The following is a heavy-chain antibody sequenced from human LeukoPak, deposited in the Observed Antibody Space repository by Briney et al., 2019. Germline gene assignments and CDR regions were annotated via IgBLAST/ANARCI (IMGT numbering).Heavy chain of an antibody. CDR1: GYRFTGYG. CDR2: TSIYNGKT. Sequence: ASVKVSCKASGYRFTGYGIGWLRQAPGQGLEWVGWTSIYNGKTYYAQRLQDRVTMTTDTSTNTVYMELRSLTSDDTAVYYCARVCHIVVVTAEGGWFDPWGQGTLVTVSS. J-gene: IGHJ5*02. D-gene: IGHD2-21*02. V-gene: IGHV1-18*01. CDR3: ARVCHIVVVTAEGGWFDP.